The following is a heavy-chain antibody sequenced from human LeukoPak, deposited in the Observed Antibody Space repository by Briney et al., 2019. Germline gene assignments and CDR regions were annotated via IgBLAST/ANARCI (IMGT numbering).Heavy chain of an antibody. V-gene: IGHV4-59*12. CDR2: IYYSGST. J-gene: IGHJ5*02. D-gene: IGHD3-9*01. CDR1: GGSISSYY. CDR3: ARGVGPKLRYFDWSSAVTPIWFDP. Sequence: PSETLSLTCTVSGGSISSYYWSWIRQPPGKGLEWIGYIYYSGSTNYNPSLKSRVTISVDTSKNQFSLKLSSVTAADTAVYYCARGVGPKLRYFDWSSAVTPIWFDPWGQGTLVTVSS.